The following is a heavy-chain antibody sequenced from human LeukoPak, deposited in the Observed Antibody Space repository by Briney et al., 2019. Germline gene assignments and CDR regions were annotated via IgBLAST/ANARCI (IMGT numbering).Heavy chain of an antibody. CDR2: IDSSGGYM. CDR3: AKDSIVVVTAYFDY. Sequence: GGSLRLSCEASGFTFNTYSMNWARQAPGKGLEWVSSIDSSGGYMFYADSVKGRFTISRDNAKNSLYLQMNSLRAEDTAVYYCAKDSIVVVTAYFDYWGQGTLVTVSS. V-gene: IGHV3-21*04. CDR1: GFTFNTYS. D-gene: IGHD2-21*02. J-gene: IGHJ4*02.